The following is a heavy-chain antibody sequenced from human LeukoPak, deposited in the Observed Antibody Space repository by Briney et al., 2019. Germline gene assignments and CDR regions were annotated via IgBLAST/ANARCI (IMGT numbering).Heavy chain of an antibody. Sequence: SETLSLTCAVSGGSISSGGYSWSWIRQPPGKGLEWIGDIYHSGSTYYNPSLKSRVTISVDRSKNQFSLKLSSVTAADTAVYYCARSLYDYVWGSYRFDYWGQGTLVTVSS. CDR2: IYHSGST. V-gene: IGHV4-30-2*01. D-gene: IGHD3-16*02. CDR1: GGSISSGGYS. J-gene: IGHJ4*02. CDR3: ARSLYDYVWGSYRFDY.